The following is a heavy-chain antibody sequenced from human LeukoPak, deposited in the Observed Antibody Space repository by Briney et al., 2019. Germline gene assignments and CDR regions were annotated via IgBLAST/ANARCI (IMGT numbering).Heavy chain of an antibody. CDR2: ISGSGGST. J-gene: IGHJ4*02. CDR3: AKDSAIFGVVIIPLDY. Sequence: GGSLRLSCAASGFTFSSYAMSWVPQAPGKGLEWVSAISGSGGSTYYADSVKGRFTISRDNSKNTLYLQMNSLRAEDTAVYYCAKDSAIFGVVIIPLDYWGQGTLVTVSS. D-gene: IGHD3-3*01. CDR1: GFTFSSYA. V-gene: IGHV3-23*01.